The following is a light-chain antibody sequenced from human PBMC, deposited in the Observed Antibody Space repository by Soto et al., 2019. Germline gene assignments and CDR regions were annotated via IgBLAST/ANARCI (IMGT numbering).Light chain of an antibody. CDR1: NIGHKS. V-gene: IGLV3-21*04. CDR2: YDN. Sequence: SYELTQPPSVSVAPGKTASITCGGTNIGHKSVHWYQQKPGQAPELVISYDNDRPSGIPERFSGSNSGNTATLTISRVEAGDEADYYCQVWDSSSDHVVFGGGTKLTVL. J-gene: IGLJ2*01. CDR3: QVWDSSSDHVV.